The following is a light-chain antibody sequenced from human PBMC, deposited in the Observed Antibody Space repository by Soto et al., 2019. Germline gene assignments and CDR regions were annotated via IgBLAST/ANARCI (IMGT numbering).Light chain of an antibody. CDR1: SSHIGATYD. CDR3: QAFDNSLSASGV. Sequence: QSVLTQPPSVSGAPGQRVNISCDGSSSHIGATYDIHWYQQLPGAAPRLLIYGNSNRPSGVPDRFAGSKSGTSASLAIIGLRVEDEGIYYCQAFDNSLSASGVFGGGPKVTVL. V-gene: IGLV1-40*01. J-gene: IGLJ3*02. CDR2: GNS.